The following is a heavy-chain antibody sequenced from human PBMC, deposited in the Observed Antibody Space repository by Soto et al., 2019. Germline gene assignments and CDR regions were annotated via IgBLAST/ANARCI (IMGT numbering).Heavy chain of an antibody. V-gene: IGHV4-39*01. D-gene: IGHD2-15*01. CDR2: IYYSGNT. CDR3: ARRGSGSWYSDL. CDR1: GGSISSSPYY. Sequence: QLQLQESGPGLVKPSETLSLTCIVSGGSISSSPYYWGWIRQPPGKGLEWIGSIYYSGNTFYNPSLKSRVTISIDTSKNQFSLKLNSVTAADTAVYYCARRGSGSWYSDLWGRGTLVTVSS. J-gene: IGHJ2*01.